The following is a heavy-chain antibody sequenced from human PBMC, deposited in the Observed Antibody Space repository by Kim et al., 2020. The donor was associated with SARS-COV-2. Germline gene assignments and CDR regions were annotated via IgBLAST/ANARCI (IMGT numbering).Heavy chain of an antibody. V-gene: IGHV3-33*01. CDR2: IWNDGGRK. J-gene: IGHJ6*02. CDR3: ARDDKSVAPYAIDV. CDR1: GFSFSSHA. Sequence: GGSLRLSCAASGFSFSSHAIHWVRQAPGKGLEWVACIWNDGGRKEYADSVKGRFSISRDNSKNTLFLDVNSLRTEDTAVYYCARDDKSVAPYAIDVWGQGTPVTVSS. D-gene: IGHD5-12*01.